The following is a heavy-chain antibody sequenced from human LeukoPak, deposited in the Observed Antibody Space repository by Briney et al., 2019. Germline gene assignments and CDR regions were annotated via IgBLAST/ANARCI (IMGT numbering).Heavy chain of an antibody. CDR3: ARVNYYDSSGYPVFDY. Sequence: GASVKVSCKASGYTFTSYGISWVRQAPGQGLEWMGWISAYNGNTNYAQKLQGRVTMTTDTSTSTAYMELRSLRSDDTAVYYCARVNYYDSSGYPVFDYWGQGTLVTVSS. CDR2: ISAYNGNT. J-gene: IGHJ4*02. V-gene: IGHV1-18*01. CDR1: GYTFTSYG. D-gene: IGHD3-22*01.